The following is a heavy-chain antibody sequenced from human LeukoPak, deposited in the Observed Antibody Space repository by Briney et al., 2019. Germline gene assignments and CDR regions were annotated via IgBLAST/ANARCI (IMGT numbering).Heavy chain of an antibody. CDR1: GGSISSGGYS. CDR2: IYHSGGT. Sequence: PSETLSLTCAVSGGSISSGGYSWSWIRQPPGTGLEWIGYIYHSGGTYYNPSLKSRVTISVDRSKNQFSLKLSSVTAADTAVYYCARAQTMVRGVTYWYFDLWGRGTLVTVSS. V-gene: IGHV4-30-2*01. D-gene: IGHD3-10*01. J-gene: IGHJ2*01. CDR3: ARAQTMVRGVTYWYFDL.